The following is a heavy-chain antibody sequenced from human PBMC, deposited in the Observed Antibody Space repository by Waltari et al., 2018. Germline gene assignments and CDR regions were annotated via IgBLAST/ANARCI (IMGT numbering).Heavy chain of an antibody. CDR1: SYG. CDR2: IWYDGSNK. Sequence: SYGMHWVRQAPGKGLEWVAVIWYDGSNKYYADSVKGRFTISRDNSKNTLYLQMNSLRAEDTAVYYCARGNIPRARVGARPLYYYYGMDVWGQGTTVTVSS. J-gene: IGHJ6*02. D-gene: IGHD6-6*01. V-gene: IGHV3-33*01. CDR3: ARGNIPRARVGARPLYYYYGMDV.